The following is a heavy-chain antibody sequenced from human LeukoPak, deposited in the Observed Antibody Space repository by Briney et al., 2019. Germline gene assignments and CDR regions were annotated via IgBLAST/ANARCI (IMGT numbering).Heavy chain of an antibody. CDR1: GGSISSYY. J-gene: IGHJ3*02. Sequence: PSETLSLTCTVSGGSISSYYWSWIRQPPGKGLEWIGYIYYSGSTNYDPSLKSRVTISVDTSKNQFSLKLSSVTAADTAVYYCARSAGYHDAFDIWGQGTMVTVSS. CDR3: ARSAGYHDAFDI. D-gene: IGHD2-2*01. V-gene: IGHV4-59*01. CDR2: IYYSGST.